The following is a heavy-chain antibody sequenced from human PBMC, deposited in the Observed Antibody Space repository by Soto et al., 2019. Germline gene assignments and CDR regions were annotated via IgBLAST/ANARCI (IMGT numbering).Heavy chain of an antibody. CDR3: AREDTRSYGSGSYLNYYYYGMDV. V-gene: IGHV3-7*03. J-gene: IGHJ6*02. Sequence: GGSLRLSCAASGFTFSSYWMSWVRQAPGKGLEWVANIKQDGSEKYYVDSVEGRFTISRGNAKNSLYLQMNSPRAEDTAVYYCAREDTRSYGSGSYLNYYYYGMDVWGQGTTVTV. D-gene: IGHD3-10*01. CDR1: GFTFSSYW. CDR2: IKQDGSEK.